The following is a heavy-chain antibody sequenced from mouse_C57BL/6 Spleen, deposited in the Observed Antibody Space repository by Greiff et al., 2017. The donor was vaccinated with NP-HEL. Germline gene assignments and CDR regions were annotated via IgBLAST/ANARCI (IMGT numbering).Heavy chain of an antibody. CDR2: IDPSDSYT. J-gene: IGHJ4*01. Sequence: QVQLQQPGAELVMPGASMKLSCKASGYTFTSYWMHWVKQRPGQGLEWIGEIDPSDSYTNYNQKFKGKSTLTVDKSSSTAYMQLSSLTSEDSAVYYCASVTTVPRAMDYWGQGTSVTVSS. D-gene: IGHD1-1*01. CDR1: GYTFTSYW. V-gene: IGHV1-69*01. CDR3: ASVTTVPRAMDY.